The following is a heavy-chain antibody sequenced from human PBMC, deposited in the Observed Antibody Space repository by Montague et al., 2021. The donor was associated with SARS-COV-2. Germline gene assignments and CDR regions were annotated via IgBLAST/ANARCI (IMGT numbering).Heavy chain of an antibody. V-gene: IGHV4-31*03. D-gene: IGHD7-27*01. CDR3: ARNRGWGSRGAGYIDL. Sequence: TLSLTCTVSGGSISGDNYYWTWIRQHPGKGLEWIAYIYYTGSTYYNPSLQSRLRTSLDTSKNQFSLTLTSMTAADTAIYYCARNRGWGSRGAGYIDLWGRGTLVTVSS. CDR1: GGSISGDNYY. CDR2: IYYTGST. J-gene: IGHJ2*01.